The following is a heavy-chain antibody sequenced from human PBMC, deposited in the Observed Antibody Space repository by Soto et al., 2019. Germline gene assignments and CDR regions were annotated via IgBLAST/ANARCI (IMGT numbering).Heavy chain of an antibody. CDR3: AKDGDGSSALDFDY. CDR1: GFTFSSYG. J-gene: IGHJ4*02. V-gene: IGHV3-30*18. CDR2: ISYDGSNK. D-gene: IGHD6-13*01. Sequence: QVQLVESGGGVVQPGRSLRLSCAASGFTFSSYGMHWVRQAPGKGLEWVAVISYDGSNKYYADSVKGRFTFSRDNSKNTLYLQMNSLRAEDTAVYYCAKDGDGSSALDFDYWGQGTLVTVSS.